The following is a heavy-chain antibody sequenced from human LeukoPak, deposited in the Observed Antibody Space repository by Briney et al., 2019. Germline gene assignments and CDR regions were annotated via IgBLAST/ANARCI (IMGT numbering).Heavy chain of an antibody. CDR3: ARALHATVTTDY. CDR2: ISSSSSYI. J-gene: IGHJ4*02. D-gene: IGHD4-17*01. V-gene: IGHV3-21*01. Sequence: KPGGSLRLSCAASGFTFSSYSMNWVRHAPEKGLECVSPISSSSSYIYYADSVKGRFTISRDNAKNSLYLQMNTLRAEDTAVYYCARALHATVTTDYWGEGTLVTVSS. CDR1: GFTFSSYS.